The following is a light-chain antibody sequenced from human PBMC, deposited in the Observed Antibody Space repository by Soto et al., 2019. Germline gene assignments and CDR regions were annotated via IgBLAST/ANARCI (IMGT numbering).Light chain of an antibody. J-gene: IGLJ3*02. Sequence: QSVLTQPPSVSGAPGQRVTISCTGSSSNIGADYDIHWYQHLPGTAPKLLIYANINRPSGVPDRFSGSKSGTSASLAITELQAEDEADYDCQSYDSSLSGWLFGGGTKLTVL. V-gene: IGLV1-40*01. CDR3: QSYDSSLSGWL. CDR2: ANI. CDR1: SSNIGADYD.